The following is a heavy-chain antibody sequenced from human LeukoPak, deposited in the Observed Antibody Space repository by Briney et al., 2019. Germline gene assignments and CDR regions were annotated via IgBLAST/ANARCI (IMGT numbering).Heavy chain of an antibody. CDR1: VYTXIGYF. CDR2: NKPNSGDT. D-gene: IGHD2-8*02. J-gene: IGHJ4*02. CDR3: SRGADVVLVPPSDD. V-gene: IGHV1-2*02. Sequence: ASVKVSCKASVYTXIGYFMHWVREAPGQGLKWMGWNKPNSGDTNHAQKFKGRVTMTRDTSSSAAYMELSSVRFGDTAVYYCSRGADVVLVPPSDDWGQGTLVTVSS.